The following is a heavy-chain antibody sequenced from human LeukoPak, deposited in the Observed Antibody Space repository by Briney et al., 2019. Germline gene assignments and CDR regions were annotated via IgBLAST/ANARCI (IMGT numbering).Heavy chain of an antibody. CDR2: IYTSGST. CDR3: ARATKAMDNSRGLFWFDP. V-gene: IGHV4-4*07. Sequence: SETLSLTCTVSGGPISSYYWSWIRQPAGKGLEWIGRIYTSGSTNYNPSLKSRVTISVDKSKNQFSLKLSSVTAADTAVYYCARATKAMDNSRGLFWFDPWGQGTLVTVSS. J-gene: IGHJ5*02. CDR1: GGPISSYY. D-gene: IGHD5-18*01.